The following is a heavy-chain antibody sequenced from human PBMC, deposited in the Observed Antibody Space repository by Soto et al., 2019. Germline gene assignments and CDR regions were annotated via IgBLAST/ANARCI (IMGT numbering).Heavy chain of an antibody. V-gene: IGHV4-31*03. J-gene: IGHJ4*02. CDR1: GCPISTGGYH. CDR2: IYYSGST. D-gene: IGHD2-15*01. Sequence: TLSVNYTVSGCPISTGGYHWRWIRQHPGKGLEWIGYIYYSGSTYYNPSLKSRVTISVDTSKNQFSLKLSSVTAADTAVYYCGRARKDIVVVVAAPLFDYWGQGTLVTVS. CDR3: GRARKDIVVVVAAPLFDY.